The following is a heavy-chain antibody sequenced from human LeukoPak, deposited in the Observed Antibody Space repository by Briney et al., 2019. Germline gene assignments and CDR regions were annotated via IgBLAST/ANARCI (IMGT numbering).Heavy chain of an antibody. V-gene: IGHV4-38-2*02. J-gene: IGHJ3*02. CDR2: IYYSGST. CDR1: GYSISSGYY. D-gene: IGHD3-10*01. Sequence: SETLSLTCTVSGYSISSGYYWGWIRPPPGKGLEWIGYIYYSGSTNYNPSLKSRVTISVDTSKNQFSLKLSSVTAADTAVYYCAKSNGYGLVDIWGQGTMVTVSS. CDR3: AKSNGYGLVDI.